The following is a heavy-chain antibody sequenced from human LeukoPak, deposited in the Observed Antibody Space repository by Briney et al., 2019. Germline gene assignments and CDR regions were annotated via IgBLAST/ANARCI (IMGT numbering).Heavy chain of an antibody. CDR1: GGSISSSNW. CDR2: IFHSGST. CDR3: ASLYYYDSGGYYNGDY. D-gene: IGHD3-10*01. Sequence: SETLSLTCAVSGGSISSSNWWTWVRQPPGRGLEWIGEIFHSGSTNYNPSLRSRLTISVDKSRSQFSLKLSSVTAADTAVYHCASLYYYDSGGYYNGDYWGQGTLVSVSS. J-gene: IGHJ4*02. V-gene: IGHV4-4*02.